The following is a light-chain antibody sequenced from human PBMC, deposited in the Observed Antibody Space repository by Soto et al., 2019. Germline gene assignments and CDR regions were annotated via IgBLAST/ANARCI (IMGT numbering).Light chain of an antibody. CDR1: QSLVYSDGYAY. J-gene: IGKJ1*01. Sequence: DVVMTQSPLSLPVTLGQPASISCRSSQSLVYSDGYAYLSWFQQRPGQSPRRLIYKASNRDSGVPDGFSGRRSGPDFTLQINRVEAEDVGIYFCMQGTHWPPTFGRGTRVEI. CDR2: KAS. CDR3: MQGTHWPPT. V-gene: IGKV2-30*01.